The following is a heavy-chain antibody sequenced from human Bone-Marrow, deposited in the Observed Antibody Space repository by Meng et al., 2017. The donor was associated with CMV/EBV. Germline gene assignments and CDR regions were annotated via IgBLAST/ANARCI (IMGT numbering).Heavy chain of an antibody. J-gene: IGHJ6*02. CDR3: ARNEEGYSSRKGVYYYYYYGMDV. CDR1: GGTFTSYA. Sequence: SVKVSCKASGGTFTSYAISWLRQAPGQGLEWMGGIMPIYDVVNYEQKFQGRVTITADKSTSTAYMELSSLRAEDTAVYYCARNEEGYSSRKGVYYYYYYGMDVWGQGTTVTVSS. CDR2: IMPIYDVV. D-gene: IGHD6-13*01. V-gene: IGHV1-69*10.